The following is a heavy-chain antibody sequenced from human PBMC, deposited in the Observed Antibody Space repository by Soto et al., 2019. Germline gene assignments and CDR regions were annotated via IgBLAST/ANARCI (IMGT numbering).Heavy chain of an antibody. J-gene: IGHJ5*02. Sequence: PSETLSLTCTVSAGSISSGDYYWSWIRRPPGKGLEWIGYIYYSGSTYYNPSLKSRVTISVDTSKNQFSLKLSSVTAADTAVYYCAGSFGIFGVANWFDPSGQGTLVTVSS. D-gene: IGHD3-3*01. CDR3: AGSFGIFGVANWFDP. CDR2: IYYSGST. CDR1: AGSISSGDYY. V-gene: IGHV4-30-4*01.